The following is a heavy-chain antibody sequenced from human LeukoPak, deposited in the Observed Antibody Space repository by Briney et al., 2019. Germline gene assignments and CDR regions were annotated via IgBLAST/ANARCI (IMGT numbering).Heavy chain of an antibody. CDR1: GGTFSSYA. V-gene: IGHV1-69*04. CDR3: ARVAADSSSCDN. J-gene: IGHJ4*02. CDR2: IIPILGIA. D-gene: IGHD6-13*01. Sequence: SVKVSCTASGGTFSSYAISWVRQAPGQGLEWMGRIIPILGIANYAQKFQGRVTITADKSTSTAYVELSSLRSEDTAVYYCARVAADSSSCDNWGQGTLVTVSS.